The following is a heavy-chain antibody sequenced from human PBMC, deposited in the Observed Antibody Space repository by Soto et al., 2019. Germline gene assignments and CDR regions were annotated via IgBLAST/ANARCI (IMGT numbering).Heavy chain of an antibody. J-gene: IGHJ4*02. D-gene: IGHD5-18*01. Sequence: SETLSLTCTVSGGSIISGDYYWSWIRQPPGKGLEWIGDINYTGSTNYNPSLKSRVTISADTSKNQFSLKLSSVTAADTAVYNCARGYGRNFDYWGQGTLVTVSS. CDR1: GGSIISGDYY. CDR2: INYTGST. V-gene: IGHV4-61*08. CDR3: ARGYGRNFDY.